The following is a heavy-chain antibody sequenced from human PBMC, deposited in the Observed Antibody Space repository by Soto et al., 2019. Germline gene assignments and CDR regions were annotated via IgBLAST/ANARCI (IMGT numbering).Heavy chain of an antibody. CDR1: GDSISTVDYF. CDR3: ARGRYCLTGRCFPNWFDS. V-gene: IGHV4-30-4*01. J-gene: IGHJ5*01. D-gene: IGHD2-15*01. CDR2: IYKSTTT. Sequence: SETLSLTCSVSGDSISTVDYFWAWIRQPPGQALEYIGYIYKSTTTYYNPSFESRVAISLDTSKSQFSLNVTSVTAADTAAYFCARGRYCLTGRCFPNWFDSWGQGTLVTVSS.